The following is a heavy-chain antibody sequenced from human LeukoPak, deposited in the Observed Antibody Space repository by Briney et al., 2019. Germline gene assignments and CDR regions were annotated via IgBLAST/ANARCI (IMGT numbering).Heavy chain of an antibody. V-gene: IGHV3-49*04. Sequence: PGRSLRLSCITSGLTFGDYDMNWVRQAPGKGLEWIGFIRSKAYGGTAEYAPSLKGRFIISRDDSKSIAYLQMNSLKTEDTAFYYCTSSADWNDGKNYWGQGTLVTVSS. CDR2: IRSKAYGGTA. CDR3: TSSADWNDGKNY. CDR1: GLTFGDYD. J-gene: IGHJ4*02. D-gene: IGHD1-1*01.